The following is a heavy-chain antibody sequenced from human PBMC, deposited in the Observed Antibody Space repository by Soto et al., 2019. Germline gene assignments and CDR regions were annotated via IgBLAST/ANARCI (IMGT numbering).Heavy chain of an antibody. J-gene: IGHJ4*02. CDR2: ISYDGTKK. CDR1: GITFSSYG. Sequence: QVQLEESGGGVVQPGRSLRLSCAASGITFSSYGMHWVRQAPGKGLEWVAIISYDGTKKYYADSVKGRFTISRDNSKTTLYLQMNSLRADDTAVYYCARDKTGSATYLRYWGQGTLVTVSS. D-gene: IGHD3-10*01. V-gene: IGHV3-30-3*01. CDR3: ARDKTGSATYLRY.